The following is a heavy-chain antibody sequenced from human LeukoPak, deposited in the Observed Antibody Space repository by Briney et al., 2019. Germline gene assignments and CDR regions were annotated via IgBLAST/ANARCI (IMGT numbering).Heavy chain of an antibody. CDR3: SKGYGDYAEDTQFDY. Sequence: GGSLRLSCAASGFTFSSYAMSWVRQAPGKGLEWVSASSDSGGSPYYADSVKGRSTISRDNPKNTLELQMNSVRDEYTSVYYCSKGYGDYAEDTQFDYWGQGTLVTVSS. CDR1: GFTFSSYA. V-gene: IGHV3-23*01. D-gene: IGHD4-17*01. J-gene: IGHJ4*02. CDR2: SSDSGGSP.